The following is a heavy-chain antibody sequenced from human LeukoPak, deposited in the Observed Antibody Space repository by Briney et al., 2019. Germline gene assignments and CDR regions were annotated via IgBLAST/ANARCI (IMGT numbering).Heavy chain of an antibody. J-gene: IGHJ4*02. CDR2: IIPIFGTT. CDR3: ARENTMVRGVPDY. V-gene: IGHV1-69*13. D-gene: IGHD3-10*01. Sequence: GASVKVSCTASGFTFGTDAVSWVRQAPGQGLEWMGGIIPIFGTTTYARKFFDRVTITSGDSTSRMELTSLTSDDTAVYYCARENTMVRGVPDYWGQGTLVTVSS. CDR1: GFTFGTDA.